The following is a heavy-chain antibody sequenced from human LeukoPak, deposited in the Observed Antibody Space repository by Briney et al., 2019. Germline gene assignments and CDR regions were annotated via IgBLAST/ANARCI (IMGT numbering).Heavy chain of an antibody. CDR3: ARTPVMAGRGGAFDI. CDR1: GGSISSYY. V-gene: IGHV4-59*08. CDR2: IYYSGST. D-gene: IGHD4-17*01. Sequence: SETLSLTCTVSGGSISSYYWSWIRQPPGKGLEWIGYIYYSGSTNYNPSLKSRVTISVDTSKNQFSLKLSSVTAADTAVYYCARTPVMAGRGGAFDIWGQGTMVTVSS. J-gene: IGHJ3*02.